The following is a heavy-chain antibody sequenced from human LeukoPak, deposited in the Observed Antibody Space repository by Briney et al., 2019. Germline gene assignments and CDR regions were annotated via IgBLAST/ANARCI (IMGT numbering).Heavy chain of an antibody. Sequence: GASVKVSCKASGYTFSSHYMHWVRQAPGQGLEWMGMINPTGGSTRFAQKFHGRVTMTRDMSTSTVYMVLSSLRSEDTAVYYCARGGGETATICDYWGQGTLVIVSS. CDR3: ARGGGETATICDY. J-gene: IGHJ4*02. CDR1: GYTFSSHY. D-gene: IGHD5-24*01. V-gene: IGHV1-46*01. CDR2: INPTGGST.